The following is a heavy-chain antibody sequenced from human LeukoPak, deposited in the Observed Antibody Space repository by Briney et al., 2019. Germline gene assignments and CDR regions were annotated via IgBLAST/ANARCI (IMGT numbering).Heavy chain of an antibody. CDR1: GFTFSSYS. CDR2: ISSSTSYI. D-gene: IGHD3-22*01. V-gene: IGHV3-21*01. J-gene: IGHJ4*02. CDR3: ARGLLAGVFDY. Sequence: PGGSLRLSCAASGFTFSSYSMNWVRQAPGKGLEWVSSISSSTSYIYYADSVKGRLTISRDNAKNSLYLQMNSLRAEDTAVYYCARGLLAGVFDYWGQGTLVTVSS.